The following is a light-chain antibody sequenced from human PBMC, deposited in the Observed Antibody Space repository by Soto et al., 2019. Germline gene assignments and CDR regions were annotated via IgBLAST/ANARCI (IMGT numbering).Light chain of an antibody. Sequence: DIQMTQSPSTLSASVGDRVTITCRASQSISSWLAWYQQKPGKAPKLLIYDAFSLESGVPSRFSGSGSGTEFTLTISSLQPDDFATYYCQQYNSYSPWTFGQGPKVDIK. CDR1: QSISSW. CDR2: DAF. V-gene: IGKV1-5*01. CDR3: QQYNSYSPWT. J-gene: IGKJ1*01.